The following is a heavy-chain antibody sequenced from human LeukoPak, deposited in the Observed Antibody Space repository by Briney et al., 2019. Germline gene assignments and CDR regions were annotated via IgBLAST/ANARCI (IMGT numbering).Heavy chain of an antibody. D-gene: IGHD6-19*01. CDR1: AGSITSFY. CDR2: IFYTGST. Sequence: SETLSLTCSVSAGSITSFYWSWIRQPPGRGLEWIGYIFYTGSTNYNPSLKSRVTISLDKSKNQFFLKLGSVTAADTAMYYCARRTSNGWPSENAFDIWGQGTMVTVSS. J-gene: IGHJ3*02. V-gene: IGHV4-59*01. CDR3: ARRTSNGWPSENAFDI.